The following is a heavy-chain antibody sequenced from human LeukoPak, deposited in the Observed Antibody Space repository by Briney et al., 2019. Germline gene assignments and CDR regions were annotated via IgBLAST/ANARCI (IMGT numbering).Heavy chain of an antibody. J-gene: IGHJ4*02. CDR1: GFTFSSYA. CDR3: AKSIGVSGSYQYYFDY. D-gene: IGHD3-16*02. CDR2: ISGSGGST. V-gene: IGHV3-23*01. Sequence: PGGSLRLSCAASGFTFSSYAMSWVRQAPGKGLEWVSDISGSGGSTYYADSVKGRFTISRANSKNTLYLQMNSLRAEDTAVYYCAKSIGVSGSYQYYFDYWGQGTLVTVSS.